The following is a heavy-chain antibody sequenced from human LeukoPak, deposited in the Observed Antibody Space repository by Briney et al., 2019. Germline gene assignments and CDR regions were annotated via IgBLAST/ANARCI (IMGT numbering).Heavy chain of an antibody. J-gene: IGHJ3*02. CDR3: AKTAREIRDYDAFDI. CDR1: GFTFSTYA. D-gene: IGHD5-24*01. Sequence: PGGSLRLSCAASGFTFSTYAMSWIRQAPGKGLEWVSGISNSSSGGRTYYADSVRGRFTISRDNSKSMLYLQMNSLRAEDTAVYYCAKTAREIRDYDAFDIWGQGTMVTVSS. CDR2: ISNSSSGGRT. V-gene: IGHV3-23*01.